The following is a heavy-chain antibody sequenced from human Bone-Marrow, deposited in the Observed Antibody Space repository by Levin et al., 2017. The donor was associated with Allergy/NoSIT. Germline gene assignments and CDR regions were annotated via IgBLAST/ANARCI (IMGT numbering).Heavy chain of an antibody. Sequence: GESLKISCAASGFTFSSYSMNWVRQAPGKGLEWVSSITSTSGYIYYADSVEGRFTISRDNPNNSLFLQMNSLRADDTAVYYCARGTSDYHVSGTFDDYWGQGTRVTVSS. CDR1: GFTFSSYS. CDR2: ITSTSGYI. D-gene: IGHD3-16*01. CDR3: ARGTSDYHVSGTFDDY. J-gene: IGHJ4*02. V-gene: IGHV3-21*04.